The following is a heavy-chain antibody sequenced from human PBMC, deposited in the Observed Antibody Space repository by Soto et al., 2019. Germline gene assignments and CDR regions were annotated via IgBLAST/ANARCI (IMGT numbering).Heavy chain of an antibody. CDR1: GFTFSDYY. CDR2: ISSSGSTI. Sequence: PGGSLRLSCAASGFTFSDYYMSWIRQAPGKGLEWVSYISSSGSTIYYADSVKGRFTISRDNAKNSLYLQMNSLRAEDTAVYYCASPRIAVAGTVNWFDPWGQGTLVTVSS. D-gene: IGHD6-19*01. V-gene: IGHV3-11*01. CDR3: ASPRIAVAGTVNWFDP. J-gene: IGHJ5*02.